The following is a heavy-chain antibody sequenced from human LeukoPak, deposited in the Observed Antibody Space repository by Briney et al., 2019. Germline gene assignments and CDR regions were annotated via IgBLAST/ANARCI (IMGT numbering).Heavy chain of an antibody. CDR1: GFTFSSYA. D-gene: IGHD1-26*01. J-gene: IGHJ4*02. Sequence: GGSLRLSCAASGFTFSSYAMSWVRQAPEEAQEWVSTISGSGGGTYYADSVKGRFTISRDDSKNTLYLQMNSLRAEDTAVYYCVKDLGRYRNNCFDYWGQGTLVTVSS. CDR3: VKDLGRYRNNCFDY. V-gene: IGHV3-23*01. CDR2: ISGSGGGT.